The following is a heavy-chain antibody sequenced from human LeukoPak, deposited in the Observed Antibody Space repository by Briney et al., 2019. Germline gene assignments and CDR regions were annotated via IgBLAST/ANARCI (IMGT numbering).Heavy chain of an antibody. CDR3: ARGVYNYGGHNWFDP. CDR2: ISYSGST. J-gene: IGHJ5*02. D-gene: IGHD5-18*01. Sequence: SETLSLTCTVSGGSISSYYWSWIRQPPGKGLEWIGYISYSGSTNYNPSLKSRVTISVDTSKNQFSLKLSSVTAADTAVYYCARGVYNYGGHNWFDPWGQGTLVTVSS. CDR1: GGSISSYY. V-gene: IGHV4-59*01.